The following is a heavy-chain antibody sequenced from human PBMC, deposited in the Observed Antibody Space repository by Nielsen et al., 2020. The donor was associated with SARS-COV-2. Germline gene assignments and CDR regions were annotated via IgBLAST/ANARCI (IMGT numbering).Heavy chain of an antibody. Sequence: SETLSLTCTASGGSISSGSYYWSWIRQPAGKGLEWIGRIYTSGSTNYNPSLKSRVTISVDTSKNQFSLKLSSVTAADTAVYYCARAEDTAMDFDYWGQGTLVTVSS. J-gene: IGHJ4*02. D-gene: IGHD5-18*01. CDR2: IYTSGST. CDR1: GGSISSGSYY. CDR3: ARAEDTAMDFDY. V-gene: IGHV4-61*02.